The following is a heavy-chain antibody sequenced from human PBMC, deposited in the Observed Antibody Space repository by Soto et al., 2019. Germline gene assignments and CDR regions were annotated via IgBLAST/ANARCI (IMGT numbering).Heavy chain of an antibody. Sequence: PSEILSLTCAVYGGSFSGYYWSWIRQPPGKGLEWIGEINHSGSTNYNPSLKSRVTISVDTSKNQFSLKLSSVTAADTAVYYCARGGAARLRYFDLYGMDVWGQGTTVTVSS. CDR3: ARGGAARLRYFDLYGMDV. D-gene: IGHD3-9*01. V-gene: IGHV4-34*01. CDR2: INHSGST. J-gene: IGHJ6*02. CDR1: GGSFSGYY.